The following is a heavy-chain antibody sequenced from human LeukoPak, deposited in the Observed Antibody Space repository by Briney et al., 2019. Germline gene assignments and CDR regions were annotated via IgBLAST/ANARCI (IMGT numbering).Heavy chain of an antibody. V-gene: IGHV4-4*02. CDR1: GGSISSSNW. D-gene: IGHD3-10*01. CDR3: ARYMVRGDFDFDY. J-gene: IGHJ4*02. Sequence: NPSETLSLTCAVSGGSISSSNWWSWVRQPPGKGPEWIGEIYHSGSTNYNPSLKSRVTISVDKSKNQFSLKLSSVTAADTAVYYCARYMVRGDFDFDYWGQGTLVTVSS. CDR2: IYHSGST.